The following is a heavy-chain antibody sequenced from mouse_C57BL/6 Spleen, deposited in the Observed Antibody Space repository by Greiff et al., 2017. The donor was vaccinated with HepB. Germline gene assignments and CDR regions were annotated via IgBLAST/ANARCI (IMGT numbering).Heavy chain of an antibody. CDR2: ISDGGSYT. CDR1: GFTFSSYA. Sequence: EVKLVESGGGLVKPGGSLKLSCAASGFTFSSYAMSWVRQTPEKRLEWVATISDGGSYTYYPDNVKGRFTISRDNAKNNLYLQMSHLKSEDTAMYYCAREDYSNSLFDYWGQGTTLTVSS. D-gene: IGHD2-5*01. J-gene: IGHJ2*01. CDR3: AREDYSNSLFDY. V-gene: IGHV5-4*01.